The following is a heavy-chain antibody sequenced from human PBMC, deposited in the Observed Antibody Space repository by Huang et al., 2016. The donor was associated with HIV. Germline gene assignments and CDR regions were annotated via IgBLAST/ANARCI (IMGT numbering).Heavy chain of an antibody. Sequence: QITLKESGPTLVKPKQTLTLTCTFSGFSLSTSGVGVAWIRRPPGEALAWLALIYWDDDKRYTPSLKNKLTITKYVSKNQVVLTMGNLDPVDTATYYCAHAINGGMAVAGPRYSFDYWGQGTPVTVSS. CDR2: IYWDDDK. J-gene: IGHJ4*02. D-gene: IGHD6-19*01. CDR1: GFSLSTSGVG. V-gene: IGHV2-5*02. CDR3: AHAINGGMAVAGPRYSFDY.